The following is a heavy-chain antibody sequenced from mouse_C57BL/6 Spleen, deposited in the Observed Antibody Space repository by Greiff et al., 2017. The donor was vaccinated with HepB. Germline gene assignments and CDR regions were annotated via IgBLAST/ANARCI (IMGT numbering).Heavy chain of an antibody. CDR2: FYPGSGSI. Sequence: QVHVKQSGAELVKPGASVKLSCKASGYTFTEYTIHWVKQRSGQGLEWIGWFYPGSGSIKYNEKFKDKATLTADKSSSTVYMELSRLTSEDSAVDFCARHEAYTGTGYAMDYWGQGTSVTVSS. CDR3: ARHEAYTGTGYAMDY. D-gene: IGHD4-1*01. J-gene: IGHJ4*01. V-gene: IGHV1-62-2*01. CDR1: GYTFTEYT.